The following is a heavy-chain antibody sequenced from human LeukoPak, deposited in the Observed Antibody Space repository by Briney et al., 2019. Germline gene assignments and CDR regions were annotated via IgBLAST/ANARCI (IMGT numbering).Heavy chain of an antibody. D-gene: IGHD6-13*01. Sequence: PGGSLRLSCAASGFTFSSYSMNWVRQAPGKGLEWVSSISSSSSYMYYADSVKGRFTISRDNAKNSLYLQMNSLRAEDTAVYYCARGGAIAAAGTRTDYWGQGTLVTVSS. CDR3: ARGGAIAAAGTRTDY. CDR1: GFTFSSYS. CDR2: ISSSSSYM. V-gene: IGHV3-21*01. J-gene: IGHJ4*02.